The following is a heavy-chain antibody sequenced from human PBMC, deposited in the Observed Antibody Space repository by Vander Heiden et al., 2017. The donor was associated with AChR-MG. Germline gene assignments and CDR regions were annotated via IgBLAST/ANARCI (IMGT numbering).Heavy chain of an antibody. D-gene: IGHD4-17*01. CDR2: INTNTGNP. CDR3: ARDPRLRGGRFDP. Sequence: QVQLVQSGSALKKPGASVKVSCKASGHTCPSYAMNWVRQAPGQGLEWMGWINTNTGNPTYAQGFTGRFAFSLDTSGSTAYLQICSLKAEDTAVYYCARDPRLRGGRFDPWGQGTLVTVSS. J-gene: IGHJ5*02. V-gene: IGHV7-4-1*01. CDR1: GHTCPSYA.